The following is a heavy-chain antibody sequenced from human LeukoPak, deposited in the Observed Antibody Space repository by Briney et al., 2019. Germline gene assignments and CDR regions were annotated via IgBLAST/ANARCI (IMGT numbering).Heavy chain of an antibody. Sequence: PGGSLRLSCAASGFTFSSYWMSWVRQAPGKGLEWVANIKQDGSEKYYVDSVKGRFTISRDNAKNSLYLQMNSLRAEDTAVYYCARERGCDFWSGYYRTPPGYWGQGTLVTVSS. J-gene: IGHJ4*02. CDR3: ARERGCDFWSGYYRTPPGY. CDR2: IKQDGSEK. CDR1: GFTFSSYW. D-gene: IGHD3-3*01. V-gene: IGHV3-7*01.